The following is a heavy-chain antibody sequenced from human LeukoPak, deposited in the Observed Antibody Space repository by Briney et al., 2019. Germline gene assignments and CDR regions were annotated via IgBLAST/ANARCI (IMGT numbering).Heavy chain of an antibody. CDR3: ARDVYYYDSSGRYYFDY. CDR2: IYYSGST. J-gene: IGHJ4*02. CDR1: GGSISSYY. V-gene: IGHV4-59*12. Sequence: SETLSLTCTVSGGSISSYYWSWIRQPPGKGLEWIGSIYYSGSTYYSPSLKSRVTISLDTSKNQFSLKLSSVTAADTAVYYCARDVYYYDSSGRYYFDYWGQGTLVTVSS. D-gene: IGHD3-22*01.